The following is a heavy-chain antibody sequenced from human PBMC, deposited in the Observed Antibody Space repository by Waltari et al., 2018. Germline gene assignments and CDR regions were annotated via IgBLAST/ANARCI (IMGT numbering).Heavy chain of an antibody. Sequence: EVQLVETGGGLIQPGGSLRLSCAASGFTVSSNYMSWVRQAPGKGLWWGSDIDSRGSTYYADSREGRFTISRDKSKNTVYLQMNSLRGEDPAVYYCARDRVTVTSPVPYMDVWGKGTTVTVSS. D-gene: IGHD4-4*01. J-gene: IGHJ6*03. CDR3: ARDRVTVTSPVPYMDV. CDR2: IDSRGST. CDR1: GFTVSSNY. V-gene: IGHV3-53*02.